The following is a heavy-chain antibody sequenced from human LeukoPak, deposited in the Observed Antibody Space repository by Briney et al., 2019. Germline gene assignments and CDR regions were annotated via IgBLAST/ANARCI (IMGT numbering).Heavy chain of an antibody. D-gene: IGHD4-23*01. J-gene: IGHJ3*02. CDR1: AFTFSSHL. CDR2: VSPDGTNT. V-gene: IGHV3-74*01. CDR3: ARDYVGGRRALDI. Sequence: GGSLRLSGAASAFTFSSHLMHWVRQAPGKGLEWVSRVSPDGTNTNYADSVRGRFTISRDNAKNTLYLQMNSLRAEDTAVYHCARDYVGGRRALDIWGQGTGVTVSS.